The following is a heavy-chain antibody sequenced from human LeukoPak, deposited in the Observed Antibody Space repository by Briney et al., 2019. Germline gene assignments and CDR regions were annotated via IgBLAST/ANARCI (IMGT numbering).Heavy chain of an antibody. J-gene: IGHJ2*01. CDR2: FDPEYVET. D-gene: IGHD5-24*01. Sequence: ASVKVSCRVPGYALSESSIHWVRQTPGEGFEWMGGFDPEYVETTYAQKFRGRVTMTEDTSTDTAYMELINLRSDDTAVYYCVSDRSDGGYAESNGYPTFDLWGRGTLVTVSS. CDR3: VSDRSDGGYAESNGYPTFDL. CDR1: GYALSESS. V-gene: IGHV1-24*01.